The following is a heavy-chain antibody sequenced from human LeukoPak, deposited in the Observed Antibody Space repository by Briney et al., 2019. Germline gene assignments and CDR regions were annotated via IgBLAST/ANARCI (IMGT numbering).Heavy chain of an antibody. V-gene: IGHV3-7*03. CDR3: ARSSYSSSSSV. CDR2: INSDGSEG. CDR1: GFTFSGFW. J-gene: IGHJ3*01. Sequence: GGSLRLSCAVSGFTFSGFWMSWSRQAPGKGLEWVASINSDGSEGYYADVVKGRFTISRDNSKNSLYLQINSLRAEDTAVYYCARSSYSSSSSVWGQGTMVTVSS. D-gene: IGHD6-6*01.